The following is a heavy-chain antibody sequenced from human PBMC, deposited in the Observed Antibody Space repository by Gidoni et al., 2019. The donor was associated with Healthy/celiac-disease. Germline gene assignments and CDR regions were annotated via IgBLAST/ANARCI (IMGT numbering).Heavy chain of an antibody. J-gene: IGHJ4*02. CDR2: ISYDGSNK. V-gene: IGHV3-30-3*01. CDR1: GFTFSSYA. D-gene: IGHD3-22*01. CDR3: ARDRDYDDSSGYLDY. Sequence: QVQLVESGGGVVQPGRSLRLSCAASGFTFSSYAMHWVRQAPGKGLELVAVISYDGSNKYYADSVKGRFTISRDNSKNTLYLQMNSLRAEDTAVYYCARDRDYDDSSGYLDYWGQGTLVTVSS.